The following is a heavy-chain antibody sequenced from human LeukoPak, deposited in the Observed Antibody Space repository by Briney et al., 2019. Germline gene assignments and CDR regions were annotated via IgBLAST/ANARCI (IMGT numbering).Heavy chain of an antibody. Sequence: GESLKISCEGSGYTFTTSWIGWVRQMPGKGLEWMGIIYPGDSDTRYSPSFQGQVTISADKSISTAYLQWSSLKASDTAMYYCARRVRSGSNWFDPWGQGTLVTVSS. V-gene: IGHV5-51*01. D-gene: IGHD6-19*01. CDR1: GYTFTTSW. J-gene: IGHJ5*02. CDR3: ARRVRSGSNWFDP. CDR2: IYPGDSDT.